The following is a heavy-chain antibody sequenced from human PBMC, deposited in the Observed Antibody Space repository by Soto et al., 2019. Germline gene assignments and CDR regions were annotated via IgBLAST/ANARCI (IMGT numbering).Heavy chain of an antibody. V-gene: IGHV3-30*18. D-gene: IGHD4-17*01. CDR1: GFTFSSYG. Sequence: GGSLRLSCAASGFTFSSYGMHWVRQAPGKGLEWVAVISYDGSNKYYADSVKGRFTISRDNSKNTLYLQMNSLRAEDTAVYYCAKDRGDYAGIYYGMDVWGQGTTVTVSS. J-gene: IGHJ6*02. CDR2: ISYDGSNK. CDR3: AKDRGDYAGIYYGMDV.